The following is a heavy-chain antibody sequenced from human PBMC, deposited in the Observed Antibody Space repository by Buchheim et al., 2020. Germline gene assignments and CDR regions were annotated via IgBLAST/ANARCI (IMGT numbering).Heavy chain of an antibody. CDR2: IWSDGSNK. CDR3: VRYIKPYSGSWYVYLDL. Sequence: QVLLVESGGGVVQPGRSLRLSCAASRFTFSNYGMHWVRQAPGQGLEWVSVIWSDGSNKYYADSVKGRFTISRDNSKNTPYLQMNSLTAEDTAMYYCVRYIKPYSGSWYVYLDLWGRGTL. V-gene: IGHV3-33*01. CDR1: RFTFSNYG. D-gene: IGHD6-13*01. J-gene: IGHJ2*01.